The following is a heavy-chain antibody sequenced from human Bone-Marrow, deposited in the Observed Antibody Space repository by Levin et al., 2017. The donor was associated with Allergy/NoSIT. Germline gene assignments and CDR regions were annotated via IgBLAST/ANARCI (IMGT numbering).Heavy chain of an antibody. CDR3: ARDRVDPESGGSCYYFDY. D-gene: IGHD2-15*01. CDR1: GFTVSSNY. V-gene: IGHV3-66*03. J-gene: IGHJ4*02. CDR2: IYSCGST. Sequence: GESLKISCAASGFTVSSNYMSWVRQAPGKGLEWVSVIYSCGSTYYADSVKGRFTISRDNSKNTLYLQMNSLRAEDTAVYYCARDRVDPESGGSCYYFDYWGQGTLVTVSS.